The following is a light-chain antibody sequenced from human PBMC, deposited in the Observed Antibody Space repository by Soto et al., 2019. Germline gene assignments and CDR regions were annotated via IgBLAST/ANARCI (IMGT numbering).Light chain of an antibody. V-gene: IGLV1-47*01. Sequence: QSVLPQPPSASGTPGQRVTISCSGSSSNIGSNYVYWYQQLPGTAPQLLIYKNNQRPSGVPDRFTGSKSGTSASLAISGLRSEDEANYYGTQWDESPSGYVFAIGNTVTVL. J-gene: IGLJ1*01. CDR1: SSNIGSNY. CDR2: KNN. CDR3: TQWDESPSGYV.